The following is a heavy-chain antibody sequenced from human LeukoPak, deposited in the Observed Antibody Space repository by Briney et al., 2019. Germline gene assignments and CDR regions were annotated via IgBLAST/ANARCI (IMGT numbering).Heavy chain of an antibody. D-gene: IGHD4-17*01. CDR2: INAGNGNT. CDR3: ARVGNRYGDYGPKSPSHGFVY. J-gene: IGHJ4*02. Sequence: ASVKVSCTASGYTFTSYAMHWVRQAPGQRLEWMGWINAGNGNTKYSQKFQGRVTITRDTSASTAYMELSSLRSEDTAVYYCARVGNRYGDYGPKSPSHGFVYWGQGTLVTASS. CDR1: GYTFTSYA. V-gene: IGHV1-3*01.